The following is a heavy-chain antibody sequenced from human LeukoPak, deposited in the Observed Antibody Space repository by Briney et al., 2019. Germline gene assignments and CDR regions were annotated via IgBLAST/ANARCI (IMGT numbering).Heavy chain of an antibody. CDR1: GFTFSNFG. J-gene: IGHJ5*02. CDR2: IGSGSGGNT. Sequence: PGGSLRLSCAASGFTFSNFGIHWVRQAPGKGLEWVSAIGSGSGGNTYYADSVKGRFTISRDNSKNTLYLQMNSLRAEDTAVYYCVKSTGWYSSSWYLISWGQGTLVTVSS. CDR3: VKSTGWYSSSWYLIS. D-gene: IGHD6-13*01. V-gene: IGHV3-23*01.